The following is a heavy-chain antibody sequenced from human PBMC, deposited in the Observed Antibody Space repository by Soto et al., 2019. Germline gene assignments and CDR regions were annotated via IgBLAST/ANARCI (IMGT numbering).Heavy chain of an antibody. J-gene: IGHJ6*02. CDR1: GYTFTSYA. Sequence: ASVKVSCTASGYTFTSYAMHWVRQAPGQRLEWMGWINAGNGNTKYSQKFQGRVTITRDTSASTAYMELSSLRSEDTAVYYCARVGPTYRTNFYYYYGMDVWGQGTTVTVSS. CDR3: ARVGPTYRTNFYYYYGMDV. CDR2: INAGNGNT. V-gene: IGHV1-3*01. D-gene: IGHD1-7*01.